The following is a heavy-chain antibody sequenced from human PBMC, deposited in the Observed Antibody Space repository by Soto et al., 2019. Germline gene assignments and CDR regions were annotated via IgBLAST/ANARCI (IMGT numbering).Heavy chain of an antibody. D-gene: IGHD3-22*01. CDR1: GGSFSGYY. CDR2: INHSGST. V-gene: IGHV4-34*01. CDR3: ARRLVVVMGDAFYI. J-gene: IGHJ3*02. Sequence: SETLSLTCAVYGGSFSGYYWSWIRQPPGKGLEWIGEINHSGSTNYNPSLKSRVTISVDTSKNQFSLKLSSVTAADTAVYYCARRLVVVMGDAFYIWGKGTMVTVSS.